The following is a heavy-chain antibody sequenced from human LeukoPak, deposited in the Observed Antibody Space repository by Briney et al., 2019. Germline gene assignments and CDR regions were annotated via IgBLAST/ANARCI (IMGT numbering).Heavy chain of an antibody. J-gene: IGHJ4*02. CDR2: ISSSSSYI. CDR1: GFTFSSYG. D-gene: IGHD6-19*01. V-gene: IGHV3-21*01. CDR3: ARDSSSSSGYHY. Sequence: PGGSLRLSCAASGFTFSSYGMNWVRQAPGKGLEWVSSISSSSSYIYYADSVKGRFTISRDNAKNSLYLQMNSLRAEDTAVYYCARDSSSSSGYHYWGQGTLVTVSS.